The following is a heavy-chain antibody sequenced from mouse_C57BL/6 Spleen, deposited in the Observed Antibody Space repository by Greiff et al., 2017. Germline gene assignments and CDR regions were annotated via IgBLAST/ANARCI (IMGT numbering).Heavy chain of an antibody. Sequence: QVHVKQSGAELARPGASVKLSCKASGYTFTSYGISWVKQRTGQGLEWIGEIYPRSGNTYYNEKFKGKATLTADKSSSTAYMELRSLTSEDSAVYFCARETTVVVPFDYWGQGTTLTVSS. D-gene: IGHD1-1*01. CDR1: GYTFTSYG. J-gene: IGHJ2*01. CDR2: IYPRSGNT. CDR3: ARETTVVVPFDY. V-gene: IGHV1-81*01.